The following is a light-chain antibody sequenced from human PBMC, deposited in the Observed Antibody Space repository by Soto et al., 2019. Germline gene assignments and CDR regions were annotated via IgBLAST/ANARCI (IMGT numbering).Light chain of an antibody. CDR1: GSDVGGYDY. J-gene: IGLJ1*01. CDR2: EVT. Sequence: QSALTQPAPVSGSPGQSITISCTGTGSDVGGYDYVSWYQHHPGKAPKVMIYEVTNRPSGVSNRFSGSKSGNTAALTISGLLAEDEADYYCSSYTSSGTYVFGTGTKVTVL. CDR3: SSYTSSGTYV. V-gene: IGLV2-14*01.